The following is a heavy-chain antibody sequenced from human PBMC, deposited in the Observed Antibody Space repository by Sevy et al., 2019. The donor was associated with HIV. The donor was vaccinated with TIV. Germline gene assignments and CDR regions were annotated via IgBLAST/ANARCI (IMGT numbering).Heavy chain of an antibody. CDR1: GXTFSSYD. CDR2: ISFGGSNK. J-gene: IGHJ4*02. Sequence: GGSLRLSCAASGXTFSSYDMHWVRQAPGKGLEWVAFISFGGSNKYYADSVKGRFTISRDNSKNTLYLQINSLRPEDTAVYYCAHLDFDVGTTMGXXEXWXQGTLVTVSS. V-gene: IGHV3-30*03. CDR3: AHLDFDVGTTMGXXEX. D-gene: IGHD5-18*01.